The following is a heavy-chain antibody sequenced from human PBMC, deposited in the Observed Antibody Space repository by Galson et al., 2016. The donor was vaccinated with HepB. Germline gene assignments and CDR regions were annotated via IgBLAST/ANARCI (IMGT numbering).Heavy chain of an antibody. CDR2: IYWDDDK. CDR3: ARGAIRPGRGIPPDY. CDR1: GFSVSTTGVG. D-gene: IGHD1-26*01. J-gene: IGHJ4*02. V-gene: IGHV2-5*02. Sequence: PALVKPTQTLTLTCSFSGFSVSTTGVGVGWIRQPPGKALEWLALIYWDDDKRYRPSLKSRLTITKDTSKNQVVLTMISLRDEDTAFYYCARGAIRPGRGIPPDYWVQGTLVTVSS.